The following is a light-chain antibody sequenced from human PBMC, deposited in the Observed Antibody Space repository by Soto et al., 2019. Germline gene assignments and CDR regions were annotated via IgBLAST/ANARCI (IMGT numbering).Light chain of an antibody. CDR2: EVS. V-gene: IGLV2-14*01. CDR3: SSYTSSSTLV. CDR1: SNDVGRYNY. J-gene: IGLJ2*01. Sequence: QSALTQPASVSGSPGQSITVSCTGTSNDVGRYNYVSWYQQHLGKAPKLMIYEVSNRPSGVSNRFSGSKSGNTASLTISGLQAEDEADYYCSSYTSSSTLVFGGGTKLTVL.